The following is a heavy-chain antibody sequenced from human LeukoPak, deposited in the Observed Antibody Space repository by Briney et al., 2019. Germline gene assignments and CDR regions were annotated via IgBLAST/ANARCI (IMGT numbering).Heavy chain of an antibody. J-gene: IGHJ5*02. V-gene: IGHV1-69*05. CDR3: ARNQTFGDSSWSWFDP. Sequence: SVTVSCKASGGTFSIYVISWVRQAPGQGLEWMGGINPIFGTPFYAQRFQGRVTITMDGSTSTAYMELSSLRSEDTAVYYCARNQTFGDSSWSWFDPWGQGTLVTVSS. CDR1: GGTFSIYV. D-gene: IGHD4-17*01. CDR2: INPIFGTP.